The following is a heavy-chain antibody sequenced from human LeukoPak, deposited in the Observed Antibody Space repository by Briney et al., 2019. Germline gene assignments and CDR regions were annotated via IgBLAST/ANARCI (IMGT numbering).Heavy chain of an antibody. V-gene: IGHV3-66*01. Sequence: PGGSLRLSCAASGFTVSSNYMSWVRQAPGKGLEWVSVIYSGGSTYYADSVKGRFTISRDNSKNTLYLQMNSLRAEDTAVYYCAREEWNYDSSGYVWGQGTLVTVSS. CDR3: AREEWNYDSSGYV. D-gene: IGHD3-22*01. J-gene: IGHJ4*02. CDR1: GFTVSSNY. CDR2: IYSGGST.